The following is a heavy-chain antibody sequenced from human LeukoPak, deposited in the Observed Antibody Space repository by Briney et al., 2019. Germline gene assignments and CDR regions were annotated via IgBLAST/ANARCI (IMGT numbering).Heavy chain of an antibody. J-gene: IGHJ4*02. CDR2: ISSSSRYI. V-gene: IGHV3-21*01. CDR3: ARDLGGIWPFIFDY. CDR1: GFTFSTYS. Sequence: SGGSLRLSCSASGFTFSTYSMNWVRQAPGKGLEWVSSISSSSRYIYYADSVKGRFTISRDNAKNSLYLQMNSLRAEDTAVYYCARDLGGIWPFIFDYWGQGTLVTVSS. D-gene: IGHD3-16*01.